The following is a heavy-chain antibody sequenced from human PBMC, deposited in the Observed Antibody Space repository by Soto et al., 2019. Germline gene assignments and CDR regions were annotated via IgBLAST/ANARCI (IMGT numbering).Heavy chain of an antibody. D-gene: IGHD5-12*01. J-gene: IGHJ2*01. CDR1: GFTFSSYA. Sequence: GGSLRLSCAASGFTFSSYAMHWVRQAPGKGLEWVAVISYDGSNKYYADSVKGRFTISRDNSKNTLYLQMDSLRAEDTAVYYCARAVGSPRWLHGGYFDLWGRGTLVTVSS. CDR3: ARAVGSPRWLHGGYFDL. CDR2: ISYDGSNK. V-gene: IGHV3-30-3*01.